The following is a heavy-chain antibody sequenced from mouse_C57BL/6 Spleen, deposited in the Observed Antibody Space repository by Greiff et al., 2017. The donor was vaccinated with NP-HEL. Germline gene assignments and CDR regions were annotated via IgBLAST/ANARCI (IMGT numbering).Heavy chain of an antibody. CDR1: GYTFTSYW. Sequence: QVQLKQPGTELVKPGASVKLSCKASGYTFTSYWMHWVKQRPGQGLEWIGNINPSNGGTNYNEKFKSKATLTVDKSSSTAYMQLSSLTSEDSAVYYCAREEYYDSDPFDYWGQGTTLTVSS. V-gene: IGHV1-53*01. J-gene: IGHJ2*01. D-gene: IGHD2-4*01. CDR3: AREEYYDSDPFDY. CDR2: INPSNGGT.